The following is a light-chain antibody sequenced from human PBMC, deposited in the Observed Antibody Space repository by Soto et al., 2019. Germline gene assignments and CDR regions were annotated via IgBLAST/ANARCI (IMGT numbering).Light chain of an antibody. V-gene: IGKV1-5*01. J-gene: IGKJ1*01. CDR3: QQYNTYLS. Sequence: DIQMTQSPSTLSGSVGDRVTITCRASQTISSWLAWYQQKPGKAPTLLIYHASTLESGVPSRFSGSGSGTEFTLTISSLQPDDVATYYCQQYNTYLSFGQGTKVDIK. CDR1: QTISSW. CDR2: HAS.